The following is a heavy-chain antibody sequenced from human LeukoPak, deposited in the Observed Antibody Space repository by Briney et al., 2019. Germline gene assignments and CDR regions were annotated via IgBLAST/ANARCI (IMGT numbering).Heavy chain of an antibody. D-gene: IGHD3-10*01. CDR3: ARLITMVRGAYYFDY. V-gene: IGHV4-59*01. CDR1: GGSISSYY. CDR2: IYYSGST. J-gene: IGHJ4*02. Sequence: SETLSLTYTVSGGSISSYYWSWIRQPPGKGLEWIGYIYYSGSTNYNPSLKSRVTISVDTSKNQFSLKLSSVTAADTAVYYCARLITMVRGAYYFDYWGQGTLVTVSS.